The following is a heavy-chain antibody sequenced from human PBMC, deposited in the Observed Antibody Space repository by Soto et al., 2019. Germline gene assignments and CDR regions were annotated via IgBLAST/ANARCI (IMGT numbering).Heavy chain of an antibody. CDR3: ARVSSSGYPTNHAFDI. Sequence: QVQLVQSGAEVKKPGASVKVSCKASGYTFTSYGISWVRQAPGQGLEWMGWISAYNGNTNYAQKLQGRVTMTTDTSTRTAYMELRSLRSDDTAVYYCARVSSSGYPTNHAFDIWGQGTMVTVSS. V-gene: IGHV1-18*01. J-gene: IGHJ3*02. CDR1: GYTFTSYG. CDR2: ISAYNGNT. D-gene: IGHD3-22*01.